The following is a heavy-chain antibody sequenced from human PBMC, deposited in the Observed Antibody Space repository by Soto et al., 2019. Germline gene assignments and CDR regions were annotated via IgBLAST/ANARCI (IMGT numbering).Heavy chain of an antibody. CDR1: GSTFSDDY. V-gene: IGHV3-11*01. D-gene: IGHD3-10*01. CDR3: ARHSPPFFYGSGPWDV. Sequence: PGGSLRLSCAASGSTFSDDYMSWIRQAPGKGLEWLSYINNRGSIICYTDSVRGRFTISRDNAKNSLYLRMNSLSAADTAVYYCARHSPPFFYGSGPWDVWGQGTTVTVSS. J-gene: IGHJ6*02. CDR2: INNRGSII.